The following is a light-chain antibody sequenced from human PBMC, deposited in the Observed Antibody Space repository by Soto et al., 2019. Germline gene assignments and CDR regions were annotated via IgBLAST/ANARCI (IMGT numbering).Light chain of an antibody. CDR1: QSVSSTY. CDR2: EAS. J-gene: IGKJ1*01. CDR3: QQYSTYSWT. Sequence: EIVLTQSPGTLSLSPGERATLSCRASQSVSSTYLTWYQQKPGQAPRLLIYEASRRATGIPDRFSGSGSGTDFTLTISSLQPDDFATYFCQQYSTYSWTFGQGTKVDIK. V-gene: IGKV3-20*01.